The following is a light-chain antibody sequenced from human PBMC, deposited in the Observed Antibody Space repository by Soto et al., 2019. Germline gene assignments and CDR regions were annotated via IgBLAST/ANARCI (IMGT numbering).Light chain of an antibody. V-gene: IGKV3-20*01. Sequence: EIVLTQSPGTLSLSPGERATLSRRASQIVSSTYTYLAWYQQKPGQAPRLLISAASSRATGIPDRFSGSGSGTDFTLTISRLEPEDFAVYYCQQYGSSPPWTFGQGTKVDI. J-gene: IGKJ1*01. CDR3: QQYGSSPPWT. CDR1: QIVSSTY. CDR2: AAS.